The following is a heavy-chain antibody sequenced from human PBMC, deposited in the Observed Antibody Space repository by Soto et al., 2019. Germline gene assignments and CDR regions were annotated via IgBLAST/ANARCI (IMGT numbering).Heavy chain of an antibody. CDR3: AKVPLWFGELPAPYYMDV. D-gene: IGHD3-10*01. CDR1: GFTFSSYA. J-gene: IGHJ6*03. V-gene: IGHV3-23*01. Sequence: GGSLRLSCAASGFTFSSYAMSWVRQAPGKGLEWVSAISGSGGSTYYADSVKGRFTISRDNSKNTLYLQMNSLRAEDTAVYYCAKVPLWFGELPAPYYMDVWGKGTTVTVSS. CDR2: ISGSGGST.